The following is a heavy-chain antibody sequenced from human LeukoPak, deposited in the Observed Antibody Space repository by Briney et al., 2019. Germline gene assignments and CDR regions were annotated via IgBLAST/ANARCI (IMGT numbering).Heavy chain of an antibody. CDR1: GGTFSNYA. Sequence: SVKVSCKASGGTFSNYAISWVRQAPGQGLEWMGGIIPISGTANYAQKFQGRVTITADKSTSTAYMELSSLRSEDTAVYYCARSSIIAAAGPYYFDYWGQGTLVTVSS. CDR3: ARSSIIAAAGPYYFDY. V-gene: IGHV1-69*06. J-gene: IGHJ4*02. CDR2: IIPISGTA. D-gene: IGHD6-13*01.